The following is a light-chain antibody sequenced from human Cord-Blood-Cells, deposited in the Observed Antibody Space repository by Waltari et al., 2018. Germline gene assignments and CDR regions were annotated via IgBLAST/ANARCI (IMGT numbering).Light chain of an antibody. Sequence: EIVLTQSPATLSLPPGERVTLSCRASQSVSSYLAWYQQKPGQAPRLLIYDASNRATGIPARFSGSGSGTDFTLTISSLEPEDFAVYYCQQRSNWPWTFGQGTKVEIK. CDR1: QSVSSY. V-gene: IGKV3-11*01. CDR2: DAS. CDR3: QQRSNWPWT. J-gene: IGKJ1*01.